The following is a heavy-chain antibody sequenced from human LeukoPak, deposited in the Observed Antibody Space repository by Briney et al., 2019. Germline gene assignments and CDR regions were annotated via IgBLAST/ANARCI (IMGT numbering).Heavy chain of an antibody. J-gene: IGHJ3*02. Sequence: PGESLKISCKGSGYNFNSYWIAWVRPMPGKGLEWMGIIYPGDSETRYSPSFQGPVTISADKSIGNAYLQWSSLEASDTAMYYCARPGGSDYGDAFDIWGQGTMVTVSS. CDR3: ARPGGSDYGDAFDI. D-gene: IGHD4-17*01. CDR2: IYPGDSET. V-gene: IGHV5-51*01. CDR1: GYNFNSYW.